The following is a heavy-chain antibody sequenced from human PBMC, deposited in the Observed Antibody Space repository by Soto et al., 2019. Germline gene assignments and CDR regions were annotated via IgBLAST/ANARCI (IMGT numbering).Heavy chain of an antibody. J-gene: IGHJ6*02. V-gene: IGHV3-7*04. CDR2: IKEDGSEK. CDR1: GFTFSSYW. CDR3: AREAMYQNYYYYGMDV. D-gene: IGHD2-2*01. Sequence: PGGSLRLSCAASGFTFSSYWMSWVRQAPGKGLERVANIKEDGSEKYYVDSVKGRFTISRDNAKNSLYLQMNSLRAEDTAVYYCAREAMYQNYYYYGMDVWGQGTTVTVXS.